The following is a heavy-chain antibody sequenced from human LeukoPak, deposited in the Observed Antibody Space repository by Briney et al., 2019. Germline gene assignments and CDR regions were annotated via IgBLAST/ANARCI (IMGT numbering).Heavy chain of an antibody. V-gene: IGHV3-7*01. CDR2: IKQDGSEE. CDR3: ARGQRRHIDMAPSFDY. CDR1: GFIFKSYW. Sequence: GGSLRLSCAASGFIFKSYWMSWVRQAPGKGLEWVANIKQDGSEENYVDSVRGRFTISRDNAKKSLYLQMNSLRGEDTAVYSCARGQRRHIDMAPSFDYWGQGTLVTVSS. D-gene: IGHD5-24*01. J-gene: IGHJ4*02.